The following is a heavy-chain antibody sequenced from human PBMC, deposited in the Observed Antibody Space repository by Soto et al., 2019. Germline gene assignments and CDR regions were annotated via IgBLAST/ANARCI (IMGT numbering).Heavy chain of an antibody. Sequence: SQTLSLTCAISGDSVSSNSAAWNWIRQPPSRDLEWLGRTYYRSKWYNDYAVSVKSRITINPDTSKNQFSLQLNSVTPEDTAVYYCARDQYDFWSGYYLDYYGMDVWGQGTTVTVS. V-gene: IGHV6-1*01. CDR2: TYYRSKWYN. D-gene: IGHD3-3*01. J-gene: IGHJ6*02. CDR3: ARDQYDFWSGYYLDYYGMDV. CDR1: GDSVSSNSAA.